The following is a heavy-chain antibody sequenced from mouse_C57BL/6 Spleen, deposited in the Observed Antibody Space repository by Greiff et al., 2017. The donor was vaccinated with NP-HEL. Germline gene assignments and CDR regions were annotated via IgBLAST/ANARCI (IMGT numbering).Heavy chain of an antibody. Sequence: QVQLQQSGAELVRPGSSVKLSCKASGYTFTSYWMHWVKQRPIQGLEWIGNIDPSDSETHYNQQFQDKATLTVDKSSSTAYMQLSSLTSEDSAVYYCARWNDYVFAYWGQGTLVTVSA. V-gene: IGHV1-52*01. D-gene: IGHD2-4*01. J-gene: IGHJ3*01. CDR1: GYTFTSYW. CDR3: ARWNDYVFAY. CDR2: IDPSDSET.